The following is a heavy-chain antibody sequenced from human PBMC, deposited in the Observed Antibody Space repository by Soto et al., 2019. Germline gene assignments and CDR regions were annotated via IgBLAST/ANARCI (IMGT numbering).Heavy chain of an antibody. J-gene: IGHJ6*02. CDR3: ARDQNYYDSSGYSYGMDV. CDR1: GGSISSYY. CDR2: IYYSGST. Sequence: AETLSLTCTVSGGSISSYYWSWIRQPPGKGLEWIGYIYYSGSTNYNPSLKRRVTISVDTSKNQFSLKLSSVTAADTAVYYCARDQNYYDSSGYSYGMDVWGQGTTVTVSS. D-gene: IGHD3-22*01. V-gene: IGHV4-59*01.